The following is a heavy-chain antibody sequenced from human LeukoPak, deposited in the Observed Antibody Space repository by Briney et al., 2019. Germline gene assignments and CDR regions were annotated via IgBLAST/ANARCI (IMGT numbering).Heavy chain of an antibody. V-gene: IGHV1-69*13. CDR1: GDTFSSYA. D-gene: IGHD4-17*01. CDR3: AIDYGDYSFFDY. Sequence: SVKVSCRASGDTFSSYAISWVRQAPGQGLEWVGGIIPIFGTANYAQKFQGRVTITADESTSTAYMELSSLRSEDTAVYYCAIDYGDYSFFDYWGQGTLVTVSS. J-gene: IGHJ4*02. CDR2: IIPIFGTA.